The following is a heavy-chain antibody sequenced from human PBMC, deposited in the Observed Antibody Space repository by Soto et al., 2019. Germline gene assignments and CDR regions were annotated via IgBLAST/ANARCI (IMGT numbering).Heavy chain of an antibody. CDR1: GGSISSSSYY. CDR2: IYYSGST. J-gene: IGHJ6*03. D-gene: IGHD2-2*01. V-gene: IGHV4-39*01. Sequence: TETLSLSCTVSGGSISSSSYYWGWIRQPPGKGLEWIGSIYYSGSTYYYPSLKSRVTISVDTSKNQFSLKLSSVTAADTAVYYCARHNRGYCSSTSCYVYYYYYMDVWGKGTTVTVSS. CDR3: ARHNRGYCSSTSCYVYYYYYMDV.